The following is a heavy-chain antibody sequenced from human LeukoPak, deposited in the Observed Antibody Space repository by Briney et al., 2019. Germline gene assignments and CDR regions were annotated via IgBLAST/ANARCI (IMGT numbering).Heavy chain of an antibody. CDR3: ARDPVGFGGSYYFDY. V-gene: IGHV1-18*01. CDR1: GYTFTSYG. J-gene: IGHJ4*02. CDR2: ISAYNGNT. Sequence: ASVKVSCTASGYTFTSYGISWVRQAPGQGLEWMGWISAYNGNTNYAQKLQGRVTMTTDTSTSTAYMELRSLRSEDTAVYYCARDPVGFGGSYYFDYWGQGTLVTVSS. D-gene: IGHD3-10*01.